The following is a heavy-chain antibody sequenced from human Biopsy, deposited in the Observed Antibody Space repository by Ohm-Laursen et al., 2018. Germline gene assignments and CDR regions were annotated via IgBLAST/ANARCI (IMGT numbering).Heavy chain of an antibody. Sequence: SDTLSLTCPISGGSLRDPISIYYWNWIRLSPDKGLEWIGSVYYTGTTSYNPSLKSRLTLSLDMDTSRDQLSLKLTSVTAADTAVYFCARGSSYGYDFDYWGQGTLVAVSS. CDR2: VYYTGTT. V-gene: IGHV4-59*07. CDR1: GGSLRDPISIYY. CDR3: ARGSSYGYDFDY. J-gene: IGHJ4*02. D-gene: IGHD5-18*01.